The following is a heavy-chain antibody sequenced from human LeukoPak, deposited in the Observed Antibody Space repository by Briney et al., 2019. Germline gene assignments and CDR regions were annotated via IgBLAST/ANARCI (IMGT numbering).Heavy chain of an antibody. D-gene: IGHD2-15*01. J-gene: IGHJ4*02. CDR2: AGTSGDT. Sequence: PGGSLRLSCAASGFTFSSYAMSWVRQAPGKGLEWVSLAGTSGDTYYADSVKGRFTISRDNSKNKMYLEMNSLRAEDTAVYYCAKAEIAVAATYDYWGQGTLVTVSS. V-gene: IGHV3-23*01. CDR1: GFTFSSYA. CDR3: AKAEIAVAATYDY.